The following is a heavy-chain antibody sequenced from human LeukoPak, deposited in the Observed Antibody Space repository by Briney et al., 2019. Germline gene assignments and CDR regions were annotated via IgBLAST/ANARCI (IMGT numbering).Heavy chain of an antibody. V-gene: IGHV3-33*08. CDR1: GFTFSSYS. CDR2: IWYDGNNK. CDR3: ARDLYYYDSSGLEFGY. Sequence: GGSLRLSCAASGFTFSSYSMNWVRQAPGKGLEWVAIIWYDGNNKYYADSVKGRFTISRDNSKNTLYLQMNSLRAEDTAVYYCARDLYYYDSSGLEFGYWGQGTLVTVSS. D-gene: IGHD3-22*01. J-gene: IGHJ4*02.